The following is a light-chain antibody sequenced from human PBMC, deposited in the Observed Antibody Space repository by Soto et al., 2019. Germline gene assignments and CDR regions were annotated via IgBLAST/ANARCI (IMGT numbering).Light chain of an antibody. J-gene: IGLJ1*01. CDR1: SSDVGGYNY. V-gene: IGLV2-14*01. Sequence: QSVLTQPASVSGSPGQSITISCTGTSSDVGGYNYVSWYQQHPDKAPKLMIYDVSNRPSGVSNRLSGSKSGNTASLTISGLQAEDEADYYCTSYTSSSTYVFGTGTKLTVL. CDR3: TSYTSSSTYV. CDR2: DVS.